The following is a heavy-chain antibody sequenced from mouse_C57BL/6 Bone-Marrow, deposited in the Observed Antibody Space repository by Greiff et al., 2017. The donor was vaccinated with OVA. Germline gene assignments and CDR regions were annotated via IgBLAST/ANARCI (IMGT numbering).Heavy chain of an antibody. CDR3: ARRGFYGSSPHWYFDV. V-gene: IGHV1-36*01. J-gene: IGHJ1*03. CDR1: GFTFTDYY. CDR2: VYPYNGGT. D-gene: IGHD1-1*01. Sequence: EVKLVESGPVLVKPGPSVKISCKASGFTFTDYYMHWVKQSHGKSLEWIGLVYPYNGGTSYNQKFKGKATLTVDTSSSTAYMELNSLTSEDSAVYYCARRGFYGSSPHWYFDVWGTGTTVTVSS.